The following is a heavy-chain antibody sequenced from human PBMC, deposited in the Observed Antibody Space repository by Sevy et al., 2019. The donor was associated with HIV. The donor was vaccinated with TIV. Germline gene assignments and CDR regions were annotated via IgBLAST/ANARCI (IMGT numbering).Heavy chain of an antibody. V-gene: IGHV4-59*01. CDR2: IYYSGST. D-gene: IGHD1-26*01. CDR1: GGSISSYY. J-gene: IGHJ4*02. CDR3: ARERSIVGVTYFDY. Sequence: SETLSLTCTVSGGSISSYYWSWIRQPPGKGLEWIGYIYYSGSTNYNPSLKSRVTISVDTSKNQFSLKLSSVTAADTAVYYCARERSIVGVTYFDYWGQGTLATISS.